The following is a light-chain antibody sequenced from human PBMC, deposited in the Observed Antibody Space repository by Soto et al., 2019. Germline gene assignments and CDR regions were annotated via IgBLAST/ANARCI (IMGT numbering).Light chain of an antibody. J-gene: IGKJ1*01. CDR1: QTISSW. Sequence: DIQMTHSPSTLAGSVGDRVTITCRASQTISSWLAWYQQKPGKAPKLLIYKASTLKSGVPSRFSGSGSGTEFTLTISSLQPDDFATYYCQHYNSYSEAVGQGTRGIS. CDR2: KAS. V-gene: IGKV1-5*03. CDR3: QHYNSYSEA.